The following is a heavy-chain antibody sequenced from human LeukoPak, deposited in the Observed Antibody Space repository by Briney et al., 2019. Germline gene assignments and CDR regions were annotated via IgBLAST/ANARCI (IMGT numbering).Heavy chain of an antibody. V-gene: IGHV3-7*01. CDR2: IKQDGSEK. CDR3: ARSHIVIVGASEY. CDR1: GFVFSTYW. J-gene: IGHJ4*02. D-gene: IGHD2/OR15-2a*01. Sequence: GGSLRLSCSASGFVFSTYWMSWVRQAPGKGLERVANIKQDGSEKYYVDSMKGRFTISRDNAKNSLYLQMNSLRAEDTAVYYCARSHIVIVGASEYWGQGTLVTVSS.